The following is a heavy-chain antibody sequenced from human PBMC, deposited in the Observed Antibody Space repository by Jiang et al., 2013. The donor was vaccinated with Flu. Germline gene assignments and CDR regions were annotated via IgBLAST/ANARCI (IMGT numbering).Heavy chain of an antibody. CDR1: GFTFSAYW. CDR3: ARDPYSSSSGYGMGR. J-gene: IGHJ6*01. V-gene: IGHV3-7*03. D-gene: IGHD6-6*01. CDR2: IKKDGSDT. Sequence: VQLLESGGGWVQPGGSLIVSCAASGFTFSAYWMSWVRQTPGQGLQWLANIKKDGSDTRYVDSVRGRFIISRDNTRSLVFLQMDNVRVDDSGIYYCARDPYSSSSGYGMGRLGARGTTVTVS.